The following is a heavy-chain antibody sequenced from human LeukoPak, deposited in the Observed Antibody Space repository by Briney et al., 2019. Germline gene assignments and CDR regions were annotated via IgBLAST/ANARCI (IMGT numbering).Heavy chain of an antibody. Sequence: GSLRLSCAASGFTFTSYAMNWVRQAPGKGLEYVSAISSSGDRTYYANPVKGRFTVSRDNSKNTLYLQMGSLRPEDMAVYYCARGGKDPDYWGQGTLVTVSS. CDR1: GFTFTSYA. J-gene: IGHJ4*02. CDR2: ISSSGDRT. CDR3: ARGGKDPDY. V-gene: IGHV3-64*01.